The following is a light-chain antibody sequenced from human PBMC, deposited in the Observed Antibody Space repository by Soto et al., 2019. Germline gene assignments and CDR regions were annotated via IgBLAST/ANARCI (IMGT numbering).Light chain of an antibody. J-gene: IGKJ1*01. CDR1: RSVSSN. Sequence: EIVMTQSPATLSVSPGERATLSCRASRSVSSNLAWYQQKPGQAPRLLIYGASTRATGIPARFSGSGSGTEFTLTISRLQSEDFAVYYCQQYNNWPRAFGQGAKVEIK. CDR3: QQYNNWPRA. V-gene: IGKV3-15*01. CDR2: GAS.